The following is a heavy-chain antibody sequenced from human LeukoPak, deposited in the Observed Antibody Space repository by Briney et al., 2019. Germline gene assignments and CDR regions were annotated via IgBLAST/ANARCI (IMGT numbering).Heavy chain of an antibody. CDR2: IKQDGSEK. V-gene: IGHV3-7*01. CDR3: ARSPLSEKRGAAADY. Sequence: PGGSLRLSCAASGFTFSSYWMSWVRQAPGKGLEWVANIKQDGSEKYYVDSVKGRFTISRDNAKNSLYLQMNSLRAEDTAVYYCARSPLSEKRGAAADYWGQGTLVTVSS. CDR1: GFTFSSYW. D-gene: IGHD6-13*01. J-gene: IGHJ4*02.